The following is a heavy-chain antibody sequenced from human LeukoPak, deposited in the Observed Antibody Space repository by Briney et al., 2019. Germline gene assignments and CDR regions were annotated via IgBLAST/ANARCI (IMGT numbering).Heavy chain of an antibody. CDR2: IGVRGDDT. D-gene: IGHD6-19*01. V-gene: IGHV3-23*01. J-gene: IGHJ4*02. CDR1: GFTFSNYA. CDR3: AKDGTVAGDLDY. Sequence: GGSLRLSCAASGFTFSNYAMSWVRQTPGKGLEWVSVIGVRGDDTFYADSVKGRFTISRDNSKSTLYLQMNSLRAEDTAVYYCAKDGTVAGDLDYWGQGTLVTVSS.